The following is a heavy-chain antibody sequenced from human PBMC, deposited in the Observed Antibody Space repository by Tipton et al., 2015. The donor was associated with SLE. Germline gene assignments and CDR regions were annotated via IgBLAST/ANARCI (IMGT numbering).Heavy chain of an antibody. J-gene: IGHJ5*02. CDR1: GGSFSGYY. D-gene: IGHD3-22*01. CDR3: ASPDSSGPNWFGP. V-gene: IGHV4-34*01. Sequence: TLSLTCAVYGGSFSGYYWSWIRQPPGKGLEWIGEINHSGSTNYNPSLKSRVTISVDTSKNQFSLKLSSVTAADTAVYYCASPDSSGPNWFGPWGQGSLVPVSS. CDR2: INHSGST.